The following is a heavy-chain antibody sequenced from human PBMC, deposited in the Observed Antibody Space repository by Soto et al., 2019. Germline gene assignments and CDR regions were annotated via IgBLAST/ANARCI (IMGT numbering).Heavy chain of an antibody. CDR2: LYNTGST. D-gene: IGHD3-10*01. V-gene: IGHV4-59*08. CDR3: ARQSEYYYASGRAAPLYGMDV. J-gene: IGHJ6*02. CDR1: GASISRYY. Sequence: SETLSLTCTVSGASISRYYWSWIRQSPGKGLEWIGYLYNTGSTYNNPSLKSRVTISVDTSKNQFSLKLSSVTAADTAVYYCARQSEYYYASGRAAPLYGMDVWGQGTTVTVSS.